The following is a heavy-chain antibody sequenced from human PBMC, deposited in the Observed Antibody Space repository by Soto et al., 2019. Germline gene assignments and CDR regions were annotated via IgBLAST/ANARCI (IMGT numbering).Heavy chain of an antibody. V-gene: IGHV3-30-3*01. CDR1: GFTFSSYA. CDR3: ARDEAAGAFDY. D-gene: IGHD6-13*01. Sequence: GGSLRLSCAASGFTFSSYAMHWVRQAPGKGLEWVAVISYDGSNKYYADSVKGRFTISRDNSKNTLYLQMNSLRAEDTAVYYCARDEAAGAFDYWGQGTLVTVSS. CDR2: ISYDGSNK. J-gene: IGHJ4*02.